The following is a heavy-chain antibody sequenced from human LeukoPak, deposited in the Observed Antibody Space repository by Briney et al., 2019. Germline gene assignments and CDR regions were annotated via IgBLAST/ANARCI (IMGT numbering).Heavy chain of an antibody. J-gene: IGHJ4*02. CDR2: IIPIFGTA. CDR3: ARVFYYGSGSYYYLDY. Sequence: SVKVSCKASGGTFSSYAISWVRQAPGQGLEWMGGIIPIFGTANYAQKFQGRVTITTDESTSTAYMELSSLRSEDTAVYYCARVFYYGSGSYYYLDYWGQGTLVTVSS. D-gene: IGHD3-10*01. V-gene: IGHV1-69*05. CDR1: GGTFSSYA.